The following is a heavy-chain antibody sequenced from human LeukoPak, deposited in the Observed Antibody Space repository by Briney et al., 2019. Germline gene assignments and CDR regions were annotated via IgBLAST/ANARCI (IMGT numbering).Heavy chain of an antibody. V-gene: IGHV4-34*01. J-gene: IGHJ3*02. CDR3: ARAYDSSGYYDAFDI. Sequence: GSLRLSCAASGFSFSRYWMSWIRQPPGKGLEWIGEINHSGSTNYNPSLKSRVTISVDTSKNQFSLKLSSVTAADTAVYYCARAYDSSGYYDAFDIWGQGTMVTVSS. CDR1: GFSFSRYW. CDR2: INHSGST. D-gene: IGHD3-22*01.